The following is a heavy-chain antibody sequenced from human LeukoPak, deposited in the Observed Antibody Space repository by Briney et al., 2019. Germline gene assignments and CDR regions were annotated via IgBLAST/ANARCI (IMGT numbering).Heavy chain of an antibody. J-gene: IGHJ4*02. V-gene: IGHV4-34*01. CDR3: ARETSSGSLDY. CDR2: INHSGST. CDR1: GGSFSGYY. D-gene: IGHD3-22*01. Sequence: SETLSLTCAVYGGSFSGYYWGWIRQPPGKGLEWIGEINHSGSTNYNPSLKSRVTISVDTSKNQFSLKLSSVTAADTAVYYCARETSSGSLDYWGQGTLVTVSS.